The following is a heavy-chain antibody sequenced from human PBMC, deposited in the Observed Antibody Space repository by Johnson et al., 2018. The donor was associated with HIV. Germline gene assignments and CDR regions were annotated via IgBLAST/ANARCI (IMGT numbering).Heavy chain of an antibody. CDR3: ATDNGQYGFDI. D-gene: IGHD2-8*01. CDR2: FKGKTDGWTT. V-gene: IGHV3-15*01. J-gene: IGHJ3*02. CDR1: GFTFTNAW. Sequence: QLVESGGGLVQPGGSLRLSCTVSGFTFTNAWMSWVRQAPGKGLEWVGRFKGKTDGWTTDFAAPVKGRFTISRDDSKITLYLQMNSLRTDDTAVYYCATDNGQYGFDIWGQGTMVTVSS.